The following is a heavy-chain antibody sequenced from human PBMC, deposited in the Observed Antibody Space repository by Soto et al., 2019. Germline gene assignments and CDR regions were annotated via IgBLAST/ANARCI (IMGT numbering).Heavy chain of an antibody. D-gene: IGHD3-9*01. CDR1: GFTFSSYG. V-gene: IGHV3-33*01. Sequence: QVHLVESGGGVVQPGRSLRLSCAASGFTFSSYGMHWVRQAPGKGLEWVAIIWYDGNNKYYADSVKGRFTLSRDNSKNTLYLQMNSLRAEDTAVYFCARDPTFYDVLTEGFYGMDVWGQGTTVSVSS. J-gene: IGHJ6*02. CDR3: ARDPTFYDVLTEGFYGMDV. CDR2: IWYDGNNK.